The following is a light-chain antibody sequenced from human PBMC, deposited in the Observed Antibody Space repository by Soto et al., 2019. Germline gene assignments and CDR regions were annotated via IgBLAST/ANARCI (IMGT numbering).Light chain of an antibody. Sequence: EIVLTQSPATLSLSPGERATLSCRASQSVSSYLAWYQQQPGQAPRLLIYDASNRATGIPARFSGSGSGTDFTLTISRLEPEDVAVYYCQQRSNWPPTFGQGTKLEIK. CDR1: QSVSSY. CDR3: QQRSNWPPT. CDR2: DAS. J-gene: IGKJ2*01. V-gene: IGKV3-11*01.